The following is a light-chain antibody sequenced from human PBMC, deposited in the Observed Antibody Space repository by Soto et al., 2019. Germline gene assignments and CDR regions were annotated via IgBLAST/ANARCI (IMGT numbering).Light chain of an antibody. V-gene: IGKV3-20*01. CDR2: GAS. J-gene: IGKJ4*01. CDR1: QSVSSSY. CDR3: QQYGSSTLT. Sequence: EMVLTQCPGTLSLXXVXXXXXXXVASQSVSSSYLAWYQQKPGQAPRLLIYGASSRATGVPDRFSGSGSGTDFTLTISRLEPEDFAVYYCQQYGSSTLTFGGGTKVDIK.